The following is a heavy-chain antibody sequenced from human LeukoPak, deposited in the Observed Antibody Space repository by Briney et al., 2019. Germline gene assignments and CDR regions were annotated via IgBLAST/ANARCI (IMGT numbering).Heavy chain of an antibody. CDR2: IIPIFGTA. CDR3: ARGYGYGYYFDY. CDR1: GGTFSSYA. V-gene: IGHV1-69*06. Sequence: WASVKVSCKASGGTFSSYAISWVRQAPGQGLEWMGGIIPIFGTANYAQKFQGRVTITADKSTSTAYMELSSLRSEDTAVYYCARGYGYGYYFDYWGQGTLVTVSS. D-gene: IGHD5-18*01. J-gene: IGHJ4*02.